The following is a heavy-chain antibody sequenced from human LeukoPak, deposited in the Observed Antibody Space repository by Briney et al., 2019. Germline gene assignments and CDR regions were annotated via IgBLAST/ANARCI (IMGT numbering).Heavy chain of an antibody. CDR2: ISSGSSYT. CDR3: AKELTCSGGSCYSVYFDY. J-gene: IGHJ4*02. V-gene: IGHV3-21*04. CDR1: GFTFSSYS. Sequence: GGSLRLSCAASGFTFSSYSMNWVRQAPGKGLEWVSSISSGSSYTYYADSVKGRFTISRDNSKNTLYLQMNSLRAEDTAVYYCAKELTCSGGSCYSVYFDYWGQGTLVTVSS. D-gene: IGHD2-15*01.